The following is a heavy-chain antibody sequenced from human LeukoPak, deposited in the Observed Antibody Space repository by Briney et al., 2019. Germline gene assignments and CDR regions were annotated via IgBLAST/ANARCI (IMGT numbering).Heavy chain of an antibody. J-gene: IGHJ3*02. Sequence: VGSLRLSCAASGFIFSSYSMHWVRQVPGTGLEWVALISYDGTKRYYADSVKGRFTISRDNSNNTLFLQLTSLSHDDTAVCYCARDGGVGRILDVFDIWGQETEVTVSS. CDR2: ISYDGTKR. CDR1: GFIFSSYS. V-gene: IGHV3-30*04. CDR3: ARDGGVGRILDVFDI. D-gene: IGHD3-3*01.